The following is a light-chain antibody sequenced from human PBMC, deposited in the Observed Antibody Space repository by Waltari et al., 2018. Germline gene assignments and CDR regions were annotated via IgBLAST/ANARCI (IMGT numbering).Light chain of an antibody. CDR1: QSILYTSNNKNY. Sequence: IVMTQSPESLAVSLGEPATITCKSSQSILYTSNNKNYLAWYQQKPGQPPRLLIYWASARDSGVPDRFSGSGSGTDFTLTISSLQAEDVAVYYCQQYFDNPRTFGQGTRLEIK. J-gene: IGKJ2*01. V-gene: IGKV4-1*01. CDR3: QQYFDNPRT. CDR2: WAS.